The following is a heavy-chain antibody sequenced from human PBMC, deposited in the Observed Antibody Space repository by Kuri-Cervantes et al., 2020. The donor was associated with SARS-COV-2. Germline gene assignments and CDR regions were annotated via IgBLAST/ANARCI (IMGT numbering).Heavy chain of an antibody. J-gene: IGHJ6*02. Sequence: GESLKISCAASGFTFSSYSLNWVRQAPGKGLEWVSSISSSSSYIYYADSVKGRFTISRDNSKNTLYLQMNSLRAEDTAVHYCARDVGYYGSGSYTRYYYGMDVWGQGTTVTVSS. D-gene: IGHD3-10*01. CDR2: ISSSSSYI. V-gene: IGHV3-21*04. CDR3: ARDVGYYGSGSYTRYYYGMDV. CDR1: GFTFSSYS.